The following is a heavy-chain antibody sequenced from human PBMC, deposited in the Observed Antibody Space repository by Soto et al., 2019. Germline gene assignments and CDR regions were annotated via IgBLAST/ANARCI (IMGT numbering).Heavy chain of an antibody. Sequence: EVQLVESGGGLVQPGGSLRLSCAASGFTFSSYWMSWVGQAPGKGLEWVANIKQYGSEKYYVDYVKGRFTISRDNANNSLYLQMNRLRAEDTAVYYCARVSRRSRGTAADVWGQGTTVTVSS. CDR1: GFTFSSYW. CDR2: IKQYGSEK. D-gene: IGHD6-13*01. V-gene: IGHV3-7*01. J-gene: IGHJ6*02. CDR3: ARVSRRSRGTAADV.